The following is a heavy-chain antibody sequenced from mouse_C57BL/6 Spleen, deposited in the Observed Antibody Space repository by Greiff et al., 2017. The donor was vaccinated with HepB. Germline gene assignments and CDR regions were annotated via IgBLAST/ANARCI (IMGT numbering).Heavy chain of an antibody. V-gene: IGHV1-39*01. CDR2: INPNYGTT. J-gene: IGHJ2*01. CDR3: ASSAGSGDDDFDY. CDR1: GYSFTDYN. Sequence: VQLKESGPELVKPGASVKLSCKASGYSFTDYNMNWVKQSHGKSLEWIGVINPNYGTTSYNQKFKGKATLTVDQSSSTAYMQLNSLTSEDSAVYYCASSAGSGDDDFDYWGQGTTLTVSS. D-gene: IGHD1-1*01.